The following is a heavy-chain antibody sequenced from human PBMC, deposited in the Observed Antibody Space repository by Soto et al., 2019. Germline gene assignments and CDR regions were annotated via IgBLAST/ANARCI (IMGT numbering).Heavy chain of an antibody. Sequence: SETLSLTCTVSGGSISSSSYYWGWIRQPPGKGLEWIGSIYYSGSTYYNPSLKSRVTISVDTSKNQFSLKLSSVTAADTAVYYCARVVDSGYDYWWFDPWGQGTLVTVSS. J-gene: IGHJ5*02. CDR3: ARVVDSGYDYWWFDP. V-gene: IGHV4-39*07. D-gene: IGHD5-12*01. CDR2: IYYSGST. CDR1: GGSISSSSYY.